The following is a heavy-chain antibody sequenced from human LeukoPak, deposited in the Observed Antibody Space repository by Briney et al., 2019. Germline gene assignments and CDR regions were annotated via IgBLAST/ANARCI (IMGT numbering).Heavy chain of an antibody. V-gene: IGHV3-30-3*01. D-gene: IGHD2-21*01. CDR3: TRNVVSPI. CDR1: GFTFSSYA. Sequence: PGGSLRLSCAASGFTFSSYAMHWVRQAPGKGLEWVAVISYDGSNKYYADSVKGRFTISRDNSKNTLYLQMNSLKSEDTAVYYCTRNVVSPIWGQGTLVTVSS. J-gene: IGHJ4*02. CDR2: ISYDGSNK.